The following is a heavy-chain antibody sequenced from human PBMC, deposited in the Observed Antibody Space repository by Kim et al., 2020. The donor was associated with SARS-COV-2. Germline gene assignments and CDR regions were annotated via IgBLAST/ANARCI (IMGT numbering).Heavy chain of an antibody. CDR3: ARTDILTGYYLRLTYYFDY. D-gene: IGHD3-9*01. J-gene: IGHJ4*02. CDR1: GGSFSGYY. Sequence: SETLSLTCAVYGGSFSGYYWSWIRQPPGKVLEWIGEINHSGSTNYNPSLKSRVTISVDTSKNQFSLKLSSVTAADTAVYYCARTDILTGYYLRLTYYFDYWGQGTLVTVSS. CDR2: INHSGST. V-gene: IGHV4-34*01.